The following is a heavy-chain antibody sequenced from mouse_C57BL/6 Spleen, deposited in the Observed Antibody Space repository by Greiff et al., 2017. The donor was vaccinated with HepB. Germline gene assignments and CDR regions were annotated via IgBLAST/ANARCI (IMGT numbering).Heavy chain of an antibody. CDR3: ARSPPKYYGSSGYWYCDV. J-gene: IGHJ1*03. CDR2: IDPSDSYT. Sequence: QVQLQQPGAELVMPGASVKLSCKASGYTFTSYWMHWVKQRPGQGLEWIGEIDPSDSYTNYNQKFKGKSTFTVDKSSSTAYMQLSSLTSEDSAVYYCARSPPKYYGSSGYWYCDVWGTGTTVTVSS. V-gene: IGHV1-69*01. D-gene: IGHD1-1*01. CDR1: GYTFTSYW.